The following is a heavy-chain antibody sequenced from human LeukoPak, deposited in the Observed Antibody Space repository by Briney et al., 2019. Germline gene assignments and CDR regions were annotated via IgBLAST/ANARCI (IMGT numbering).Heavy chain of an antibody. Sequence: GGSLRLSCAAPGFTFSSYETNWVRQAPGKGREWVSYISSSTSTIYYGDSVKGRFTISRDSAKTSLYLQMNSLRDEDTAVYYCARVRIDYYDSSGYYYDAFDIWGQGTMVTVSS. D-gene: IGHD3-22*01. CDR1: GFTFSSYE. J-gene: IGHJ3*02. V-gene: IGHV3-48*02. CDR3: ARVRIDYYDSSGYYYDAFDI. CDR2: ISSSTSTI.